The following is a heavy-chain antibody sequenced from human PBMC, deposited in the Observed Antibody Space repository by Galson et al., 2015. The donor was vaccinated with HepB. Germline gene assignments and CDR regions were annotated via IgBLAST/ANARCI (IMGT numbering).Heavy chain of an antibody. J-gene: IGHJ2*01. D-gene: IGHD3/OR15-3a*01. CDR2: ISYDGSNK. CDR3: ARDRWDWGVSYWYFDL. V-gene: IGHV3-30*04. CDR1: GFTFSSYA. Sequence: SLRLSCAASGFTFSSYAMHWVRQAPGKGLEWVAVISYDGSNKYYADSVKGRFTISGDNSKNTLYLQMNSLRAEDTAVYYCARDRWDWGVSYWYFDLWGRGTLVTVSS.